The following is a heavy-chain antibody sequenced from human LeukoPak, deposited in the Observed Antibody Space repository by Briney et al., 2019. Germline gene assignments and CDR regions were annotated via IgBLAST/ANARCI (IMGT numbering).Heavy chain of an antibody. J-gene: IGHJ4*02. Sequence: SETLSLTCTVSGGSISSANYYWGWIRQPPGNGLEWIGSVYNSGSTYYNPSLKSRVIVSLAMSQNQFSLRLTSVTAADTAVYYCARRDSSGYYFKDMDYWGQGTLVTVSS. CDR2: VYNSGST. CDR1: GGSISSANYY. V-gene: IGHV4-39*07. CDR3: ARRDSSGYYFKDMDY. D-gene: IGHD3-22*01.